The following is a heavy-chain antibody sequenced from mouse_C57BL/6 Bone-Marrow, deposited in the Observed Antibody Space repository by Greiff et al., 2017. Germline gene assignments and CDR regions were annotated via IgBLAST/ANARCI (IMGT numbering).Heavy chain of an antibody. CDR1: GYTFTSYA. CDR2: IYPRSGNT. Sequence: VQLQQSGADLARPGASLKLSCTASGYTFTSYAISWVKQRTGQGLEWIVDIYPRSGNTYYNDKFKGQATLTADKSFSTAYQELSSLTSEDSAVYFCARWGSWDGYWGKGTTLTVSS. J-gene: IGHJ2*01. CDR3: ARWGSWDGY. D-gene: IGHD4-1*01. V-gene: IGHV1-81*01.